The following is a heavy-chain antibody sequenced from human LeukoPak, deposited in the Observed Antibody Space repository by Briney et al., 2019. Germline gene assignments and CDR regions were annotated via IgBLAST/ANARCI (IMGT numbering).Heavy chain of an antibody. CDR2: IYYSGST. Sequence: SETLSLTCTVSGGSISHYYWSWIRQPPGKGLEWIGYIYYSGSTNYNPSLKSRVTISVDTSKNQFSLKLSSVTAADTAVYYCARDYYGSGSHDYWGQGTLVTVSS. CDR1: GGSISHYY. D-gene: IGHD3-10*01. V-gene: IGHV4-59*01. CDR3: ARDYYGSGSHDY. J-gene: IGHJ4*02.